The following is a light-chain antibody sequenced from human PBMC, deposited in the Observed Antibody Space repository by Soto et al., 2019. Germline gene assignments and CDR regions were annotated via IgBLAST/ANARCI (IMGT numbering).Light chain of an antibody. Sequence: QSVLTQPPSVSVAPGQKVTISCSGSSSNIGNNYVSWYQQLPGTAPKLLIYDNNKRPSGIPDRFSGSKSGTSATLGITGLQTGDEADYYCGTWDSSLSDVVFGGGTKLTVL. CDR2: DNN. J-gene: IGLJ2*01. CDR3: GTWDSSLSDVV. V-gene: IGLV1-51*01. CDR1: SSNIGNNY.